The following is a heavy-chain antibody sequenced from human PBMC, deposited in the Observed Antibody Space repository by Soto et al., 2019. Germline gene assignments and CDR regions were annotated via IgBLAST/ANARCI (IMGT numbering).Heavy chain of an antibody. D-gene: IGHD3-10*01. CDR3: ARFVGGAGSEYDGQTYNYYYRMDG. J-gene: IGHJ6*02. CDR1: GGPYNSFA. Sequence: SVKVSCKASGGPYNSFAISWVRQAPWQGLEWIGGIIPVFGTATYAQKFKGRVTITAEESTSTAYMELSSLTSEDTAVYYCARFVGGAGSEYDGQTYNYYYRMDGWGQETRVAVSS. V-gene: IGHV1-69*13. CDR2: IIPVFGTA.